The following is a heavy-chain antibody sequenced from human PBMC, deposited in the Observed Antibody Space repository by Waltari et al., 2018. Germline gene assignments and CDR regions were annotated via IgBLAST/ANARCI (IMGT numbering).Heavy chain of an antibody. D-gene: IGHD3-3*01. Sequence: QLQLQESGPGLVKPSETLSLTCTVSGCSISSSSYYWGWIRQPPGKGLGWIGSIYYSGSTYYNPSLKSRVTISVDTSKNQFSLKLSSVTAADTAVYYCARGRDYDFWSGYYENNWFDPWGQGTLVTVSS. V-gene: IGHV4-39*07. J-gene: IGHJ5*02. CDR1: GCSISSSSYY. CDR2: IYYSGST. CDR3: ARGRDYDFWSGYYENNWFDP.